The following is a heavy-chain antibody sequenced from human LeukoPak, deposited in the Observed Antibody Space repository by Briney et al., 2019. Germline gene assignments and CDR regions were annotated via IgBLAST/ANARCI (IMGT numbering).Heavy chain of an antibody. CDR3: ARAESTSWHNFDY. CDR2: ISDDGSIK. D-gene: IGHD6-13*01. CDR1: GFTFSRYA. J-gene: IGHJ4*02. V-gene: IGHV3-30-3*01. Sequence: GGSLRLSCAASGFTFSRYALHWVRQAPGKGPEWVAIISDDGSIKYYADSVKGQFTISRDNSKNTLSLQMNSLRGEDTAVYYCARAESTSWHNFDYWGQGTVVTVSS.